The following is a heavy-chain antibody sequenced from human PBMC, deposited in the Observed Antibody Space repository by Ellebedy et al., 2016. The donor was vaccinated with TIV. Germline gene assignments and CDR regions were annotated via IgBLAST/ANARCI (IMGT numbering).Heavy chain of an antibody. J-gene: IGHJ4*02. D-gene: IGHD2-2*01. CDR3: ARVCSSASCFIDY. CDR2: INHSGRT. V-gene: IGHV4-34*01. CDR1: GGSFSGYN. Sequence: SETLSLTXAVYGGSFSGYNWSWIRQPPGKGLEWIGEINHSGRTNYNPSLKSRVSISVDTSKNQFSVKLSSVTAADTAVYYCARVCSSASCFIDYWGQGILVTVSS.